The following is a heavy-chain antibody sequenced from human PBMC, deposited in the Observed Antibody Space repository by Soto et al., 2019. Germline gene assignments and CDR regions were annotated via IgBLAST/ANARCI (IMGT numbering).Heavy chain of an antibody. V-gene: IGHV3-53*01. D-gene: IGHD2-8*02. CDR2: IYTSGTI. Sequence: PGGSLRLSCSASGLTLSHYYMTWVRQAPGKGLEWVSIIYTSGTIYYADSAKGRFTISKDTSTTTLYLQMNSLRTDDTAVYSCALGLGPFFDSWGQGTLVTVSS. CDR1: GLTLSHYY. J-gene: IGHJ4*02. CDR3: ALGLGPFFDS.